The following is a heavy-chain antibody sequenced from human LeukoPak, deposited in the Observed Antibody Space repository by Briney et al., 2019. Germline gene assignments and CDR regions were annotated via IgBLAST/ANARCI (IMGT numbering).Heavy chain of an antibody. J-gene: IGHJ4*02. CDR3: AKPRIAAAGTLDY. Sequence: ASVRVSCKASGYTFTSYYMHWVRQAPGQGLEWMGIINPSGGSTSYAQKFQGRVTMTRDTSTSTVYMELSSLRSEDTAVYYCAKPRIAAAGTLDYWGQGTLVTVSS. D-gene: IGHD6-13*01. CDR2: INPSGGST. CDR1: GYTFTSYY. V-gene: IGHV1-46*01.